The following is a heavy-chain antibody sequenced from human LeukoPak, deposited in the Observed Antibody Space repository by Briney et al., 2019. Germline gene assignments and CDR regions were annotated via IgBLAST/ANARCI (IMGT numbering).Heavy chain of an antibody. CDR1: GVSITHY. V-gene: IGHV4-39*07. D-gene: IGHD3-16*01. CDR3: PKVMGSDKGWAFDI. Sequence: SETLSLTCTVSGVSITHYWGWIRQPPGKGLEWIGSFYYSGNTYYNSSLESRVTISVDTSKNQFSLKLSSVTAADTAVYYCPKVMGSDKGWAFDIWGQGTMVTVSS. CDR2: FYYSGNT. J-gene: IGHJ3*02.